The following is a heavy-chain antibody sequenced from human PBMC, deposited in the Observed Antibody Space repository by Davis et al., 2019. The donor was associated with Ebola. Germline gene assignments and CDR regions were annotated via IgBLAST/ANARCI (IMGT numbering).Heavy chain of an antibody. J-gene: IGHJ6*02. D-gene: IGHD5-18*01. CDR1: GFSYSSYA. CDR3: AKDWRGYSYGTPSSMDV. Sequence: LSLTCAASGFSYSSYAMSWVRQAPGKGLEWVSGIVGGGSSTYYADSVKGRFTISRDNSKNTLYLQMNSLRAEDTAVYYCAKDWRGYSYGTPSSMDVWGQGTTVTVSS. V-gene: IGHV3-23*01. CDR2: IVGGGSST.